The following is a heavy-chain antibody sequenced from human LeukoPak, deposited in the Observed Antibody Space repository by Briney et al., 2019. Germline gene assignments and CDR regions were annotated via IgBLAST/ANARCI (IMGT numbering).Heavy chain of an antibody. J-gene: IGHJ4*02. V-gene: IGHV3-30*02. CDR2: IWHDGSNK. Sequence: GGSLRLSCAASGFTFDDYAMNWVRQAPGKGLEWVTVIWHDGSNKYYADSVKGRFTISRDNSKNTLYLQMNSLRAEDTAVYHCAKDLNPREAGATIDYWGQGTLVTVSS. D-gene: IGHD1-26*01. CDR3: AKDLNPREAGATIDY. CDR1: GFTFDDYA.